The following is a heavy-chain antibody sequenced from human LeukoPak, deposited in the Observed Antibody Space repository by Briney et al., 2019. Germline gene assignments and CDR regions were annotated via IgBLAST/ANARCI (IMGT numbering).Heavy chain of an antibody. CDR1: GFTFSASR. CDR2: ISADGSSF. J-gene: IGHJ4*02. Sequence: GGSLRLSCAASGFTFSASRMHWVRRVPGKGLVWVSRISADGSSFSYADSVKGRFTTSRDNAKNTVYLQMNSLRAEDTAVYHCARGYGSSWFYFDYWGQGTPITVSS. CDR3: ARGYGSSWFYFDY. V-gene: IGHV3-74*01. D-gene: IGHD6-13*01.